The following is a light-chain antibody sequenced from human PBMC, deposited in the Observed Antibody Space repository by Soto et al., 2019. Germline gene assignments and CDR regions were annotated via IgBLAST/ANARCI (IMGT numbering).Light chain of an antibody. Sequence: QSALTQPPSASGSPGQSVTISCTGTSSDVGGYNYVSWYQQHPGKAPKLMIYEVSKRPSGVPDRFSGSKSGNTASLTVSGLHAEYEADYYCCSYACSNNVFGTGTKLTVL. CDR2: EVS. V-gene: IGLV2-8*01. J-gene: IGLJ1*01. CDR1: SSDVGGYNY. CDR3: CSYACSNNV.